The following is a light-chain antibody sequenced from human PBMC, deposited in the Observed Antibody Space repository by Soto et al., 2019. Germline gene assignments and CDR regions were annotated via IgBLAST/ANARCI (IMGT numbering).Light chain of an antibody. CDR3: QQYNTWPIT. CDR1: QSVSSN. J-gene: IGKJ4*01. V-gene: IGKV3-15*01. CDR2: GAS. Sequence: IMVTPSPATLSVSSGEIATLSFSASQSVSSNLAWYQQKPGQAPRLLIYGASTRATGIPARFSGSGSGTEFTLTISSLQSEDFAVYCCQQYNTWPITFGGGTKVDIK.